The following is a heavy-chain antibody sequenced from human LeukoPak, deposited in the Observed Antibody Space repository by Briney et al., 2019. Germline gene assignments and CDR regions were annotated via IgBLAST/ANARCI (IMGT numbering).Heavy chain of an antibody. J-gene: IGHJ4*02. CDR3: AREEAEDYGDYVVSVAGMDY. CDR2: ISAYNGNT. D-gene: IGHD4-17*01. CDR1: GYTLTSYG. Sequence: ASVKVSCKASGYTLTSYGISWVRQAPGQGLEWMGWISAYNGNTNYAQKLQGRVTMTTDTSTSTAYMELRSLRSDDTAVYYCAREEAEDYGDYVVSVAGMDYWGQGTLVTVSS. V-gene: IGHV1-18*01.